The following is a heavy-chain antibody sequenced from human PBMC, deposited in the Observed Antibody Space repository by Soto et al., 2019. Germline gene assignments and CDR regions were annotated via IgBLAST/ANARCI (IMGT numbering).Heavy chain of an antibody. CDR2: IYSGGST. CDR1: GFTVSSNY. J-gene: IGHJ6*02. Sequence: PGGSLRLSCAASGFTVSSNYMSWVRQAPGKGLEWVSVIYSGGSTYYADSVKGRFTISRDNSKNTLYLQMNSLRAEDTAVYYCERGATTLSSGYYYYYGMDVWGQGATVTVSS. D-gene: IGHD5-12*01. CDR3: ERGATTLSSGYYYYYGMDV. V-gene: IGHV3-53*01.